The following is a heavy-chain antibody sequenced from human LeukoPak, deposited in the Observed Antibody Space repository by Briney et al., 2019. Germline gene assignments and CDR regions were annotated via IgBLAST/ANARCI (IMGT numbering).Heavy chain of an antibody. CDR2: IYYSGST. CDR3: ARLEERWLPFDP. CDR1: GGSISSSSYY. D-gene: IGHD5-12*01. V-gene: IGHV4-39*01. J-gene: IGHJ5*02. Sequence: PSETLSLTCTVSGGSISSSSYYWGWIRQPPGKGLEWIGSIYYSGSTYYNPSLKSRVTISVDTSKNQFSLKLSSVTAADTAVYYCARLEERWLPFDPWGQGTLVTVSS.